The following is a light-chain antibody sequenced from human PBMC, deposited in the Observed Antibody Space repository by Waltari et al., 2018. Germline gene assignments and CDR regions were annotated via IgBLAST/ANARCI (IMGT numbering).Light chain of an antibody. V-gene: IGLV2-14*01. CDR2: NVS. Sequence: QSALTQPASVSGSPGQSITISCTGTSSDIGAYNYVAWFQQNPGRTPKLIIHNVSNRPSGVSNRFSGSKSGNMASLTISGLQAEDDADYYCISYTTSSTYVFGSGTKVTVL. CDR1: SSDIGAYNY. CDR3: ISYTTSSTYV. J-gene: IGLJ1*01.